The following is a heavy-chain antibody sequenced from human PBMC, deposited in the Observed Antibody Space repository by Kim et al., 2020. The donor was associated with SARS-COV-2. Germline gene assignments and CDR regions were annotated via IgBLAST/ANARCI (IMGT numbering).Heavy chain of an antibody. CDR2: IYTSGST. J-gene: IGHJ6*02. CDR1: GGSISSGSYY. Sequence: SETLSLTCTVSGGSISSGSYYWSWIRQPAGKGLEWIGRIYTSGSTNYNPSLKSRVTISVDTSKNQFSLKLSSVTAADTAVYYCARGGSGWSMDVWGQGTTVTVSS. D-gene: IGHD6-19*01. V-gene: IGHV4-61*02. CDR3: ARGGSGWSMDV.